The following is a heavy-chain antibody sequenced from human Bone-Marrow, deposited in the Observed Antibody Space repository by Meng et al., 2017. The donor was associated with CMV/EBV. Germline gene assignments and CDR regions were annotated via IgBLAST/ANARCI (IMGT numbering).Heavy chain of an antibody. D-gene: IGHD2-15*01. J-gene: IGHJ6*02. CDR1: GYTFTSYY. Sequence: ASVKVSCKASGYTFTSYYMHWVRQAPGQGLEWMGIINPSGGSTSYAQKFQGRVTMTRDTSTSTVYMELSSLRSEDTAVYYCARDGEYCSGGSCQNYYYYGMDVWGQGATVTVSS. V-gene: IGHV1-46*01. CDR3: ARDGEYCSGGSCQNYYYYGMDV. CDR2: INPSGGST.